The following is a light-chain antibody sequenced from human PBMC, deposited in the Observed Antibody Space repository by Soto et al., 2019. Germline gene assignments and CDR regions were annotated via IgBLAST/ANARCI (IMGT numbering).Light chain of an antibody. Sequence: ETVMTQSPATLSVSPGERATLSCRASQSVSSNLAWYQQKPGQAPRLLIYGASTRATGIPARFSGSGSGTEFTLTISSLQSEDFAVYYCLQYNNWPPWTFGQGTKVEIK. J-gene: IGKJ1*01. CDR1: QSVSSN. CDR2: GAS. CDR3: LQYNNWPPWT. V-gene: IGKV3-15*01.